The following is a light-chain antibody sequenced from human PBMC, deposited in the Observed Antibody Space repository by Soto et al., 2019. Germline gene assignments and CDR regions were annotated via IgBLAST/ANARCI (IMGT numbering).Light chain of an antibody. J-gene: IGLJ3*02. CDR3: GTWDSSLSAWV. CDR1: SSNIGSNY. CDR2: DNN. Sequence: QSVLTQPPSVSAAPGQKVTISCSGSSSNIGSNYVSWYHQLPVTAPKLLIYDNNSRPSGIPDRFSGSKSGTSATLGITGLQTGDEADYYCGTWDSSLSAWVFGGGTQLTVL. V-gene: IGLV1-51*01.